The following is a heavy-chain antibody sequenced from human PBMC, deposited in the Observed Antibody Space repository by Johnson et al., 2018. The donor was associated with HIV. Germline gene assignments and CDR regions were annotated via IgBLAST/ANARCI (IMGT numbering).Heavy chain of an antibody. CDR3: ATDLFSLILEDDAFDT. Sequence: VQLVESGGGLIQPGGSLRLCCAASGFTVSSNYMSWVRQAPGKGLEWVSAISGSGGSTYYADSVKGRFTISRDNSKNTLYLQMNSLTAEDTAVYYCATDLFSLILEDDAFDTWGQGTMVTVSS. V-gene: IGHV3-23*04. J-gene: IGHJ3*02. CDR2: ISGSGGST. CDR1: GFTVSSNY.